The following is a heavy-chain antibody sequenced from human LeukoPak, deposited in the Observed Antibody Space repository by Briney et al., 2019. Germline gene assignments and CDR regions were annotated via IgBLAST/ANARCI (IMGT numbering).Heavy chain of an antibody. D-gene: IGHD3-22*01. CDR1: GFSFYDYG. Sequence: GGCLRLSCADSGFSFYDYGLTWVRQAPGKGLEWVSGINWNGGSTDYADSVKGRFTISRDNAKNSLYLHMNSLRAEDTALYYCARDLRVVITGSFDAWGQGTLVTVSS. J-gene: IGHJ4*02. CDR2: INWNGGST. CDR3: ARDLRVVITGSFDA. V-gene: IGHV3-20*04.